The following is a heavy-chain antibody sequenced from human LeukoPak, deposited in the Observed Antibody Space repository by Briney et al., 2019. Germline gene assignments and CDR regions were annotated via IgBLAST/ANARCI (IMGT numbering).Heavy chain of an antibody. Sequence: GGSLRLSCAASGFTFSSYSMNWVRQAPGKGLEWVSSISSSSSYIYYADSVKGRFTISRDNAKNSLYLQMNSLRAEDTAVYYCARVTGDYYDSSGYYGTFDYWGQGTLVTVSS. CDR1: GFTFSSYS. CDR3: ARVTGDYYDSSGYYGTFDY. V-gene: IGHV3-21*01. D-gene: IGHD3-22*01. CDR2: ISSSSSYI. J-gene: IGHJ4*02.